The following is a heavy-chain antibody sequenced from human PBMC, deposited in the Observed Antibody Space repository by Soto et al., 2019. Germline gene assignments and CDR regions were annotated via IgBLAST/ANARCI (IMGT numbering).Heavy chain of an antibody. V-gene: IGHV3-23*01. Sequence: EVQLLESGGGLVQPGGSLRLSCAASGFTFSSYVMSWVRQAPGKGLEWVSAISGSGGSTYYADSVKGRFTVSRDNSKNPLYLKMNSRGAEDTALYYWGKGAVRCGAPWCGFDPWGQGTLVTVSS. J-gene: IGHJ5*02. D-gene: IGHD2-8*02. CDR3: GKGAVRCGAPWCGFDP. CDR1: GFTFSSYV. CDR2: ISGSGGST.